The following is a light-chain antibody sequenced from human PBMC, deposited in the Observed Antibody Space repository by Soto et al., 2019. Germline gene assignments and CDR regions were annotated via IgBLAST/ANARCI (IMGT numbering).Light chain of an antibody. CDR2: ENN. Sequence: QSVLTQPPSVSAAPGQSVTISCSGSSSNIGSDYVSWYQQLPGTAPKLLIYENNKRPSGIPDRFSGSKSGTSATLGITGLQTGDEADYYCAGWDKSLSGGVFGGGTKLTGL. J-gene: IGLJ2*01. CDR3: AGWDKSLSGGV. CDR1: SSNIGSDY. V-gene: IGLV1-51*02.